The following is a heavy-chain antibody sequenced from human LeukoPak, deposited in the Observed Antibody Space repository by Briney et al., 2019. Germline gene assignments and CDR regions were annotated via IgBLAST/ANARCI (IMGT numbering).Heavy chain of an antibody. V-gene: IGHV4-34*01. CDR3: ARGIDFWSGYFFDY. CDR2: IYYSGST. CDR1: GGSFSRYY. Sequence: SETLSLTCAVHGGSFSRYYWNWIRQPPGKGLEWIGSIYYSGSTYYNPSLKSRVTISVDTSKNQFSLKLSSVTAADTAVYYCARGIDFWSGYFFDYWGQGTLVTVSS. J-gene: IGHJ4*02. D-gene: IGHD3-3*01.